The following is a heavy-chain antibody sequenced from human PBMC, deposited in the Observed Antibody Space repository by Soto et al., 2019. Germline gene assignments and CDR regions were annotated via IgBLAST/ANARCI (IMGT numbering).Heavy chain of an antibody. CDR3: VMGDYFDY. CDR1: GLTFSSYS. V-gene: IGHV3-48*01. CDR2: ISTSSTTI. J-gene: IGHJ4*02. D-gene: IGHD2-8*01. Sequence: EVQLVESGGGLVQPGGSLRLSCAASGLTFSSYSMNWVRQAPGKGLEWVSDISTSSTTIHYADSVKGRFTISRDNAKNSLYLQRNSLRAEDTAVYYCVMGDYFDYWCQGTLVTVSS.